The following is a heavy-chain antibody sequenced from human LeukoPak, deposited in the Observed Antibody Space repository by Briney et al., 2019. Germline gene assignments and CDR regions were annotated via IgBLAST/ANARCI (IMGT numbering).Heavy chain of an antibody. CDR1: GFTFSTYA. CDR2: ISGSGGST. CDR3: AKGGYNYFDP. V-gene: IGHV3-23*01. Sequence: PGESLRLSCAASGFTFSTYAMSWVRQAPGKGLEWVSGISGSGGSTFYADSVKGRFTISRDNSKNTLYLQMNSLRAEDTAVYYCAKGGYNYFDPWGQGTLVTVSS. J-gene: IGHJ5*02.